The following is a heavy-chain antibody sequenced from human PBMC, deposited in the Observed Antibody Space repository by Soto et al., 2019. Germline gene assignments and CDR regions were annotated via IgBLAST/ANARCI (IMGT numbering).Heavy chain of an antibody. D-gene: IGHD2-8*01. Sequence: GGSLRLSCAVSGLTFDTYAMTWVRQAPGKGLEWVSTISSTSDRTHYAGSVRGRFTISRDNSNNRLYLLMNSLSVEDTAVYYCTKGALGYCHHGICYQDSDYWGQGA. CDR3: TKGALGYCHHGICYQDSDY. CDR2: ISSTSDRT. CDR1: GLTFDTYA. J-gene: IGHJ4*02. V-gene: IGHV3-23*01.